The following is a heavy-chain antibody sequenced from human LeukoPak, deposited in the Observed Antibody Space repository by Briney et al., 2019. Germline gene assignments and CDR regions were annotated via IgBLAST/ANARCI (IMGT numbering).Heavy chain of an antibody. CDR1: GGSINGYF. CDR3: ARDRRGSYYTFDL. CDR2: VSHTGAT. J-gene: IGHJ3*01. D-gene: IGHD1-26*01. Sequence: PSETLSLTCSVSGGSINGYFWNWVRQTPEKGLEWIGYVSHTGATTSNPALKSRVTITIDTSKSQISLSMTSVTAADSALYYCARDRRGSYYTFDLWGPGTIV. V-gene: IGHV4-59*01.